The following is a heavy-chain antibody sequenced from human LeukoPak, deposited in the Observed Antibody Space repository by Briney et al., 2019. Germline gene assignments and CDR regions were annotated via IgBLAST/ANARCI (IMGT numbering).Heavy chain of an antibody. V-gene: IGHV3-48*01. CDR2: IGGSGTTI. J-gene: IGHJ4*02. Sequence: PGGSLRLSCAASGFTFSTYSMNWVRQAPGKGLEWISYIGGSGTTIYYADSVKGRFTISRDNAKKLLYLQMSSLRAEDAAVYYCAKDPYYYGSGSTPAPGYWGQGTLVTVSS. CDR3: AKDPYYYGSGSTPAPGY. D-gene: IGHD3-10*01. CDR1: GFTFSTYS.